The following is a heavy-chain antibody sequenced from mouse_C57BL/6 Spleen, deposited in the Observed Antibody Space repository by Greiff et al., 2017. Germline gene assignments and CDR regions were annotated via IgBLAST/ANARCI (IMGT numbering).Heavy chain of an antibody. CDR1: GYTFTDYE. CDR2: IDPETGGT. V-gene: IGHV1-15*01. D-gene: IGHD3-3*01. CDR3: TRGGGHAFAY. Sequence: VQLQQSGAELVRPGASVTLSCKASGYTFTDYEMHWVKQTPVHGLEWIGAIDPETGGTAYNQKFKGKAILTADKSSSKAYMEIHCLTSEDSAIYYCTRGGGHAFAYWGQGTLVTVSA. J-gene: IGHJ3*01.